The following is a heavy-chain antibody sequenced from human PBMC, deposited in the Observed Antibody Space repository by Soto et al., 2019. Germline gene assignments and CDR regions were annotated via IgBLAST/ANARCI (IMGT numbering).Heavy chain of an antibody. CDR3: ARGRGYSGDDHYYYFDMDV. Sequence: SQTLSLTCAISGDSVSSNSAAWNWIRQSPSRGLEWLGRTYYRSKWYNDYAVSVKSRITINPDTSKNQFSLQLNSVTPEDTAVYYCARGRGYSGDDHYYYFDMDVWGQGTTVTVSS. V-gene: IGHV6-1*01. CDR2: TYYRSKWYN. D-gene: IGHD5-12*01. J-gene: IGHJ6*02. CDR1: GDSVSSNSAA.